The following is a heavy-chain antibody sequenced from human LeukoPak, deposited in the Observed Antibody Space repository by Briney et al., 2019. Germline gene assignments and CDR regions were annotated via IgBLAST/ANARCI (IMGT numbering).Heavy chain of an antibody. D-gene: IGHD5-12*01. CDR1: GFTFRSYE. CDR2: IWSSGSPT. CDR3: ARELTDVAGDGLDV. J-gene: IGHJ3*01. Sequence: GGSLRLSCTASGFTFRSYEMNWVRQAPGKGLEWVSYIWSSGSPTHYADSVKGRFTMSRDNAKNSLYLQMSSLRADDTAVYYCARELTDVAGDGLDVWGQGTMVTVSS. V-gene: IGHV3-48*03.